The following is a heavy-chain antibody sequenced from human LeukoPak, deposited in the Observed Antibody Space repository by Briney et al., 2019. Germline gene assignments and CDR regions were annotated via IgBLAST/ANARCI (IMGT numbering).Heavy chain of an antibody. CDR3: AKPNYYDSTGFPFDY. Sequence: GGSLRLSCAASGFTFSSYAMGWVRQAPGKGLEWVSSISGSGAYTYYADSVKGRFTISRDNSKNTLYLQMNSLRAEDTAVYYCAKPNYYDSTGFPFDYWGQGTLVTVSS. V-gene: IGHV3-23*01. CDR1: GFTFSSYA. CDR2: ISGSGAYT. J-gene: IGHJ4*02. D-gene: IGHD3-22*01.